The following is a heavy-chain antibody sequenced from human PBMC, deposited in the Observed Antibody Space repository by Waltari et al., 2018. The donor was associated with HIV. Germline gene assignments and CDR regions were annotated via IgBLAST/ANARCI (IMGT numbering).Heavy chain of an antibody. V-gene: IGHV3-30*18. J-gene: IGHJ4*02. Sequence: QVQLVESGGGVVQPGRSLRLSCAASGFTFSSYGMHWVRQAPGKWLEWVAVISYDGSNKYYADSVEGRFTISRDNSKNTLYLQMNSLRAEDTAVYYCAKDPYYYDSSGYADYFDYWGQGTLVTVSS. D-gene: IGHD3-22*01. CDR2: ISYDGSNK. CDR1: GFTFSSYG. CDR3: AKDPYYYDSSGYADYFDY.